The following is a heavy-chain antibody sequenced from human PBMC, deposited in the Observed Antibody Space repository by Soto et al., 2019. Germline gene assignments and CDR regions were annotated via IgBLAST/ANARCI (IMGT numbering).Heavy chain of an antibody. CDR1: GGSISSSSYY. V-gene: IGHV4-39*01. J-gene: IGHJ4*02. CDR3: TSNAFNNPLWSAVDIDY. CDR2: IYYSGST. D-gene: IGHD1-1*01. Sequence: SETLSLTCTVSGGSISSSSYYWGWIRQPPGKGLEWIGSIYYSGSTYYNPSLKSRVTISVDTSKNQFSLKLSSVTAADTAVYYCTSNAFNNPLWSAVDIDYWGQGTLVTVSS.